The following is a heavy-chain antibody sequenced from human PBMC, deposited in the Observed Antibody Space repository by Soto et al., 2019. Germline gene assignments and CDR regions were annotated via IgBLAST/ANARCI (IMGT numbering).Heavy chain of an antibody. Sequence: DVQLVESGGGLIQPGESLRLSCAASGFTISGKIYVAWVRQAPGQGLEWVSALYDLDGSFYAATVKGRFTTSIDSSKTTIYLRMKNLRPDDTAVYYCATWHEREHAYDVWGQGTTVTVSS. CDR1: GFTISGKIY. D-gene: IGHD1-1*01. V-gene: IGHV3-53*01. CDR2: LYDLDGS. CDR3: ATWHEREHAYDV. J-gene: IGHJ3*01.